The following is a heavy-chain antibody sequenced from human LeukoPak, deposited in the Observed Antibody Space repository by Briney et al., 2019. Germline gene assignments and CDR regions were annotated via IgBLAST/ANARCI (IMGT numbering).Heavy chain of an antibody. J-gene: IGHJ4*02. CDR2: ISSSSSYI. CDR3: ARRYCSGGSCYGFPDY. D-gene: IGHD2-15*01. CDR1: GSTFSSYS. V-gene: IGHV3-21*01. Sequence: GESLRLSCAASGSTFSSYSMNWVRQAPGKGLEWVSSISSSSSYIYYADSVKGRFTISRDNAKNSLYLQMNSLRAEDTAVYYCARRYCSGGSCYGFPDYWGQGTLVTVSS.